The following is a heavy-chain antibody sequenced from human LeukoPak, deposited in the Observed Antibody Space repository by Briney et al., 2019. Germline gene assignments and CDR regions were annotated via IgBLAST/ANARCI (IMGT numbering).Heavy chain of an antibody. CDR2: ISGTGGST. CDR3: AKVPDIVVVIAIH. J-gene: IGHJ4*02. D-gene: IGHD2-21*01. V-gene: IGHV3-23*01. Sequence: AISGTGGSTYYADSVKGRFTISRDNSKNTLYLQMNSLRAEDTAVYYCAKVPDIVVVIAIHWGQGTLVTVSS.